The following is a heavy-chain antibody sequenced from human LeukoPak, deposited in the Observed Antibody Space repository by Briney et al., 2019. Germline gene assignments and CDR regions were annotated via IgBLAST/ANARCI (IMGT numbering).Heavy chain of an antibody. V-gene: IGHV4-39*01. CDR2: IYYSWIT. CDR3: ARQSIAVAGSGWFDP. D-gene: IGHD6-19*01. CDR1: GDSISSSSYY. Sequence: SETLSLTCTVSGDSISSSSYYWGWIHQPPGKGLEWIGSIYYSWITYYNPSLKSRVTMSVDTSKNQFSLKLSSVTAADTAVYYCARQSIAVAGSGWFDPWGQGTLVTVSS. J-gene: IGHJ5*02.